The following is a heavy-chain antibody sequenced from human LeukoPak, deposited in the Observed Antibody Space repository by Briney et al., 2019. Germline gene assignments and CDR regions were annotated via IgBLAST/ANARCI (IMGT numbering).Heavy chain of an antibody. CDR3: ARSHDTGTTDY. Sequence: SETLSLTCTVSGGSISSSSYYWGWIRQPPGKGLEWIGSIYYSGSTYYNPSLKSRVTISVDTSKNQFSLKLSSVTAADTAVYYCARSHDTGTTDYWGQGTLVTVSS. D-gene: IGHD1-1*01. CDR2: IYYSGST. J-gene: IGHJ4*02. V-gene: IGHV4-39*01. CDR1: GGSISSSSYY.